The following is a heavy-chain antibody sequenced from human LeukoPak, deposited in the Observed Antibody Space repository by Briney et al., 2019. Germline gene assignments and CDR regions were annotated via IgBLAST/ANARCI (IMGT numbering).Heavy chain of an antibody. CDR2: INHSGST. Sequence: SETLSLTCAVYGGSFSGYYWSWIRQPPGKGLEWIGEINHSGSTNYNPSLKSRVTISVDTSKNQFSLKLSSVTAADTAVYYCARRRVTMVRGVNWFDPWGQGTLVTASS. CDR1: GGSFSGYY. D-gene: IGHD3-10*01. V-gene: IGHV4-34*01. CDR3: ARRRVTMVRGVNWFDP. J-gene: IGHJ5*02.